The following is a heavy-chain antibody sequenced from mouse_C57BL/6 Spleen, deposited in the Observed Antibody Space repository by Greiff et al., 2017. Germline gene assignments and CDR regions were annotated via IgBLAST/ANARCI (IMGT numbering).Heavy chain of an antibody. J-gene: IGHJ3*01. V-gene: IGHV1-18*01. CDR1: GYTFTDYN. CDR3: ARSGYGYEDFAY. CDR2: INPNNGGT. Sequence: EVQLQQSGPDLVKPGASVKIPCKASGYTFTDYNMDWVKQSHGKSLEWIGDINPNNGGTIYNQKFKGKATLTVDKSSSTAYMELRSLTSEDTAVYYCARSGYGYEDFAYWGQGTLVTVSA. D-gene: IGHD2-2*01.